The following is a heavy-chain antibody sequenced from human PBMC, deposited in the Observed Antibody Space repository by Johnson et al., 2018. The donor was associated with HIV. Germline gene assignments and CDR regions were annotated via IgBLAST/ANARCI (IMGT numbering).Heavy chain of an antibody. CDR3: ARDESSRLQLTGNDAFDI. V-gene: IGHV3-23*04. Sequence: VQLVESRGVLVQPGGSLRLSCAASGFTFSSYAMSWVRQAPGKGLEWVSAISGSCGSTYYADSVKGRFTISRDNSKNTLYLQMNSLRAEDTAVYYCARDESSRLQLTGNDAFDIWGQGTMVTVSS. CDR1: GFTFSSYA. D-gene: IGHD6-13*01. CDR2: ISGSCGST. J-gene: IGHJ3*02.